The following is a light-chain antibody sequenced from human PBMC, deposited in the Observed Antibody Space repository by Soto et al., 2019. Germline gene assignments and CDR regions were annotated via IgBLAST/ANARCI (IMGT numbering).Light chain of an antibody. Sequence: QSVLTQPPSASGTPGQRVTISCSGSTSNIGRNSVTWYQHLPGTAPKLLIHNDDQRPSGVPDRFSGSRSGTSGSLVISGLQSAAEGDYYCAAWDDSRDGPWVFGGGTKLTVL. CDR1: TSNIGRNS. J-gene: IGLJ3*02. CDR3: AAWDDSRDGPWV. V-gene: IGLV1-44*01. CDR2: NDD.